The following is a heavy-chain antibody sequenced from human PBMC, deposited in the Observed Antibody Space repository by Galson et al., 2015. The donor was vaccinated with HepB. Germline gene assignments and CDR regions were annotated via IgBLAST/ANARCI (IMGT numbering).Heavy chain of an antibody. CDR3: ARRFDS. Sequence: SLRLSCAASGFTFSSYSMNWVRQAPGKGLEWVSFISSSSSDIKYADSVKGRFIISRDNAKNSLYLQMSGLRAEDTAVYFCARRFDSWGQGTLVTVSS. V-gene: IGHV3-21*01. CDR1: GFTFSSYS. CDR2: ISSSSSDI. J-gene: IGHJ4*02.